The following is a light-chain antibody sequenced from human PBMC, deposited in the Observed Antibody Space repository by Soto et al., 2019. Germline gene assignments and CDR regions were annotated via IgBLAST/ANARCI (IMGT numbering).Light chain of an antibody. J-gene: IGKJ2*01. V-gene: IGKV1-9*01. CDR2: PAS. CDR3: QQLRAYPHT. Sequence: DIQLTQSPPFLSASVGDRVTVTCRASQTINNYLAWFRKKEGKAPEFQIYPASTLQGGVPSRFSGHGFGINFTLTISSLQPEDFATYYCQQLRAYPHTFGQGTKLDIK. CDR1: QTINNY.